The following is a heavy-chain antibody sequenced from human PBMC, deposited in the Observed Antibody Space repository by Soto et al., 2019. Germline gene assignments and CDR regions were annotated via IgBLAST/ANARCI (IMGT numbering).Heavy chain of an antibody. D-gene: IGHD1-1*01. Sequence: QVQLVESGGGVVQPGRSLRLYCAASGFTFSSYAMHWVRQAPGKGLEWVAVISYDGSNKYYADSVKGRFTISRDNSKNTLYLQMNSLRAEDTAVYYCAREVQWGDYYGMDVWGQGTTVTVSS. V-gene: IGHV3-30-3*01. CDR2: ISYDGSNK. J-gene: IGHJ6*02. CDR1: GFTFSSYA. CDR3: AREVQWGDYYGMDV.